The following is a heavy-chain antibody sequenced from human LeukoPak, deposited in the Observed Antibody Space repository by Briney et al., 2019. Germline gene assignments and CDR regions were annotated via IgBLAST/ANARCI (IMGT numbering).Heavy chain of an antibody. CDR1: GFTFSSYA. Sequence: GRSLRLSCAASGFTFSSYAMHWVRQAPGKGLEWVAVISYDGSNKYYADSVKGRFTISRDNSKNTLYLQMNSLRAEDTAVYYCARGRAAAGTEFDYWGQGTLVTVSS. D-gene: IGHD6-13*01. V-gene: IGHV3-30-3*01. J-gene: IGHJ4*02. CDR2: ISYDGSNK. CDR3: ARGRAAAGTEFDY.